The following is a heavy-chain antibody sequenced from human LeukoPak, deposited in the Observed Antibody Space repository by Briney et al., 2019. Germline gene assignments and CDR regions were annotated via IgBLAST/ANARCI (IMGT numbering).Heavy chain of an antibody. CDR3: ARGIVPAAYYYYYGMDV. Sequence: PGGSLRLSCAASGVTLSRYEMNWVRHAPRKGLEWVSYISNSGSTIYYADSVKGRFTISRDNAKNSLYLQMNSVSAEDTAVYYCARGIVPAAYYYYYGMDVWGKGTTITVTS. CDR2: ISNSGSTI. V-gene: IGHV3-48*03. J-gene: IGHJ6*04. D-gene: IGHD2-2*01. CDR1: GVTLSRYE.